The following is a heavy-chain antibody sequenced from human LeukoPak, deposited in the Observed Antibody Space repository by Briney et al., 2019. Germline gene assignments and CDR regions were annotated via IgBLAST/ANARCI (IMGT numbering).Heavy chain of an antibody. J-gene: IGHJ3*02. CDR2: INPNSGGT. CDR1: GYTFTGYY. D-gene: IGHD3-10*01. Sequence: ASVKVSCKASGYTFTGYYMHWVRQAPGQGLEWMGWINPNSGGTNYAQKFQGRVTMTRDTSISTAYMELSSLRSEDTAVYYCARGDYYGSGSYYNVNAFDIWGQGTMVTVSS. CDR3: ARGDYYGSGSYYNVNAFDI. V-gene: IGHV1-2*02.